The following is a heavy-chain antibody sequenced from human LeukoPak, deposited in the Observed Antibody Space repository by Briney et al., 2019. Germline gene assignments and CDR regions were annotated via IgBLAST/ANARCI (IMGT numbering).Heavy chain of an antibody. CDR3: ARDTYSSGWPDYFDY. V-gene: IGHV4-34*01. Sequence: SETLSLTCAVYGGSFSGYYWSWIRQPPGKGLEWIGEINHSGSTNYNPSLKSRVTISVDTSKNQFSLKLSSVTAADTAVYYCARDTYSSGWPDYFDYWGQGTQVTVSS. D-gene: IGHD6-19*01. CDR2: INHSGST. CDR1: GGSFSGYY. J-gene: IGHJ4*02.